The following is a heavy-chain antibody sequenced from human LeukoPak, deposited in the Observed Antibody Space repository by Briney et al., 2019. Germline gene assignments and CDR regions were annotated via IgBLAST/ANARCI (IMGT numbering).Heavy chain of an antibody. D-gene: IGHD3-22*01. V-gene: IGHV1-2*06. CDR3: ARVRSRAVITPYNWFDP. Sequence: ASVKVSCKASGYTFTSYYMHWVRQAPGQGLEWMGRINPNSGGTNYAQRFQGRVTMTRDTSISTAYMELSRLRSDDTAVYYCARVRSRAVITPYNWFDPWGQGTLVTVSS. CDR2: INPNSGGT. J-gene: IGHJ5*02. CDR1: GYTFTSYY.